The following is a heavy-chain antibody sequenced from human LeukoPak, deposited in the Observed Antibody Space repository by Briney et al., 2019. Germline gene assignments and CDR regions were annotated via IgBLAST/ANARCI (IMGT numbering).Heavy chain of an antibody. D-gene: IGHD3-3*01. V-gene: IGHV4-34*01. CDR3: ARRKITMHGLDC. CDR2: INHSGST. CDR1: GGSFSDYY. J-gene: IGHJ4*02. Sequence: PSETLSLTCGVYGGSFSDYYLTWIRQPPGKGLEWIGEINHSGSTNYNPSLKSRVTTSVDASKNHFSLKLSSVTAADTAVYYCARRKITMHGLDCRGQGTLVTVSS.